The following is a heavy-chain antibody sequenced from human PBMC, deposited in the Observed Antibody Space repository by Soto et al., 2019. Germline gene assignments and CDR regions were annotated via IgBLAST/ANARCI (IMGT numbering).Heavy chain of an antibody. D-gene: IGHD1-26*01. J-gene: IGHJ3*02. CDR1: GFTFSSYG. CDR2: IWYDGSNK. CDR3: ARSASGSFDDAFDI. Sequence: GGSLRLSCAASGFTFSSYGMHWVRQAPGKGLEWVAVIWYDGSNKYYADSVKGRFTISRDNSKNMLYLQMNSLRAEDTAVYYCARSASGSFDDAFDIWGQGTMVTVSS. V-gene: IGHV3-33*01.